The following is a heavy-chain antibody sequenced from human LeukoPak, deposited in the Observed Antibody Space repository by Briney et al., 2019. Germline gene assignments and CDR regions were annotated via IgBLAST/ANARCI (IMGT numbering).Heavy chain of an antibody. V-gene: IGHV1-18*01. CDR2: ISAYNGNT. CDR3: ARDRVFRDGYNYYFDH. CDR1: GYTFTNYG. J-gene: IGHJ4*02. Sequence: GASVTVSCKASGYTFTNYGISWVRQAPGQGLEWMGWISAYNGNTNYAQKLQGRVTTTTDTSTSTAYMELRSLRSDDTAVYYCARDRVFRDGYNYYFDHWGQGTLVTVSS. D-gene: IGHD5-24*01.